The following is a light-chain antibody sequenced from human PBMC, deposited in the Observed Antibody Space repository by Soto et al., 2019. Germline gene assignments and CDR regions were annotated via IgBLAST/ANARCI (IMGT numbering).Light chain of an antibody. CDR2: DAS. CDR1: QSISDY. V-gene: IGKV1-5*01. CDR3: QQSYSTPLIT. Sequence: DIQMAQCPSTLSACIGDRVIITSRSSQSISDYLAWYQQKPAKAPKLLIYDASNLESGVPSTFSGSGSGTEFTLTISSLQPEDFATYYCQQSYSTPLITFGQGTRLEIK. J-gene: IGKJ5*01.